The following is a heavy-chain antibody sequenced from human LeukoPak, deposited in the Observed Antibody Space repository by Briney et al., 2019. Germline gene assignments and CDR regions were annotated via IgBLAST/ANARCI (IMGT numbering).Heavy chain of an antibody. D-gene: IGHD3-10*01. V-gene: IGHV3-73*01. CDR2: IRSKANSYAT. CDR1: GFTFSGSA. J-gene: IGHJ4*02. Sequence: GGSLRLSCAASGFTFSGSAMHWVRQASGKGLEWVGRIRSKANSYATAYAASVKGRFTISRDDSKNTAYLQMNSLKTEDTAVYYCTRHVTMVRGVINYFDYWGQGTLVTVSS. CDR3: TRHVTMVRGVINYFDY.